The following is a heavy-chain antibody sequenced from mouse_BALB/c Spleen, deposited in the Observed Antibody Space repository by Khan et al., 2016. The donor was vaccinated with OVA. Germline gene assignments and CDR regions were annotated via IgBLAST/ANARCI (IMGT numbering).Heavy chain of an antibody. D-gene: IGHD2-3*01. CDR3: ARDGYSPWFAY. CDR1: GFNIKDYY. V-gene: IGHV14-1*02. Sequence: VQLKQSGAELVRPGALVKLSCKTSGFNIKDYYMHWVKQRPEQGLEWIGWIDPENGNTIYDPKFQGKASLTADTSSNTAYLQRSSLTSEDTAVYYCARDGYSPWFAYWGQGTLVAVSA. CDR2: IDPENGNT. J-gene: IGHJ3*01.